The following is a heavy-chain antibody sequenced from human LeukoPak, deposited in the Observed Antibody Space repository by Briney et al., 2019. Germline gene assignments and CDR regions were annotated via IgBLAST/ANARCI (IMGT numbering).Heavy chain of an antibody. CDR2: IYYSGST. D-gene: IGHD3-9*01. J-gene: IGHJ3*02. V-gene: IGHV4-59*12. Sequence: SETLSLTCTVSGGSISNYYWSWIRQPPGKGLEWIGYIYYSGSTNYNPSLKSRVTISVDTSKNQFSLKLSSVTAADTAVYYCARDPSHYDILTGYHPGGAFDIWGQGTMVTVSS. CDR3: ARDPSHYDILTGYHPGGAFDI. CDR1: GGSISNYY.